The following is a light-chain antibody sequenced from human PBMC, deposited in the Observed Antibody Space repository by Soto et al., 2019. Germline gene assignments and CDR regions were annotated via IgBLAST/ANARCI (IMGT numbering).Light chain of an antibody. CDR1: SSDVGGYNY. J-gene: IGLJ2*01. Sequence: QSVLTQPASVSGSPGQSITISCTETSSDVGGYNYVSWYQQHPGKAPKLMIYEVSNRPSGVSNRFSGSKSGNTASLTISGLQAEDEADYYCSSYTSSSVVFGGGTKVTVL. V-gene: IGLV2-14*01. CDR2: EVS. CDR3: SSYTSSSVV.